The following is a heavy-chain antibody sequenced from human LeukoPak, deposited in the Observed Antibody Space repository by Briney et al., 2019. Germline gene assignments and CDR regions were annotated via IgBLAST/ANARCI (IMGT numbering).Heavy chain of an antibody. D-gene: IGHD3-22*01. V-gene: IGHV3-15*07. Sequence: GGSLRLSFATSGFTFSNAWMNWVRQAPGKGLEWVGRIRSNSDGGTIDYAAPVKGRFTLSRDDSKTTLYLQMNSLQTEDTAVYYCATDFYDSTWGQGTLVTVSS. CDR3: ATDFYDST. CDR2: IRSNSDGGTI. J-gene: IGHJ5*02. CDR1: GFTFSNAW.